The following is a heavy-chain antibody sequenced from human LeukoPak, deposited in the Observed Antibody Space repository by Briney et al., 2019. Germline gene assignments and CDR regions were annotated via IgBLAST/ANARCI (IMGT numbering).Heavy chain of an antibody. D-gene: IGHD2/OR15-2a*01. V-gene: IGHV3-33*08. Sequence: PGGSLRLSCAASGFTFSSYAMHWVRQAPGKGLEWVAVIWYDGSNKYYADSVKGRFTISRDNSKNTLYLQMNSLRAEDTAVYYCARPNINYYYGMDVWGQGTTVTVSS. CDR1: GFTFSSYA. CDR2: IWYDGSNK. CDR3: ARPNINYYYGMDV. J-gene: IGHJ6*02.